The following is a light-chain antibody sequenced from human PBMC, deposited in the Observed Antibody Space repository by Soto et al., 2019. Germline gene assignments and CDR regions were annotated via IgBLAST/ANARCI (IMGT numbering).Light chain of an antibody. V-gene: IGKV1-39*01. CDR1: QSISSY. CDR2: AAS. J-gene: IGKJ2*01. CDR3: QQSYSIPYT. Sequence: DIQMTQSPSSLSASVGDRVTITCRAGQSISSYLNWYQQKPGKAPKIMIYAASSLQSGVPSRFSGSGSGTDFTLTVSSLQPEDFATYYCQQSYSIPYTFGQGTKLEIK.